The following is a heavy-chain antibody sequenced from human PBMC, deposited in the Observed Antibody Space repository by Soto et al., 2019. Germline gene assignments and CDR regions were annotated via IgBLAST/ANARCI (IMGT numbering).Heavy chain of an antibody. CDR3: AREITEWLLPHYYYYGMGV. CDR2: IWYDGSNK. Sequence: GGSLRLSCAASGFTFSSYGMHWVRQAPGKGLEWVAVIWYDGSNKYYADSVKGRFTISRDNSKNTLYLQMNSLRAEDTAVYYCAREITEWLLPHYYYYGMGVWGQGTTVTAP. CDR1: GFTFSSYG. V-gene: IGHV3-33*01. D-gene: IGHD3-3*01. J-gene: IGHJ6*02.